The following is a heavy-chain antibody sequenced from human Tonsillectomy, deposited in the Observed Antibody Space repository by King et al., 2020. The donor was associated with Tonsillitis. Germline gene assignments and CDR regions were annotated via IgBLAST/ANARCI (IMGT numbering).Heavy chain of an antibody. Sequence: VQLVESGGALVQPGGSLRLSCAASGFTFSNYAITWVRHAPGRGLEWGSAISGGGDSTSYADSVEGRFTISRDNSRNTLYLQMISLRAEDTAVYYCAKDSKYGSSGYYFDYWGQGTLVTVSS. CDR3: AKDSKYGSSGYYFDY. J-gene: IGHJ4*02. CDR1: GFTFSNYA. D-gene: IGHD3-22*01. CDR2: ISGGGDST. V-gene: IGHV3-23*04.